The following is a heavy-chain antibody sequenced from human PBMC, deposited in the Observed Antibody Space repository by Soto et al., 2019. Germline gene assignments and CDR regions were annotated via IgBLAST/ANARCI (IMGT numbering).Heavy chain of an antibody. CDR1: GGSISSYY. V-gene: IGHV4-39*01. D-gene: IGHD1-20*01. CDR2: IYHTGST. Sequence: PSETLSLTCTVSGGSISSYYWGWIRQPPGKGLEWIGSIYHTGSTYYNPSLKSRVTISVDTSKNQFSLRLTSVTAADTAVYYCARHFGPYNWNRNWFDPWGQGTLVTVSS. CDR3: ARHFGPYNWNRNWFDP. J-gene: IGHJ5*02.